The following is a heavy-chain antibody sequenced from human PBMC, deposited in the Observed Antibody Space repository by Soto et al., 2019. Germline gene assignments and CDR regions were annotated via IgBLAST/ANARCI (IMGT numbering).Heavy chain of an antibody. CDR1: GGSISTSAYY. J-gene: IGHJ6*02. CDR2: IYYSGTS. D-gene: IGHD2-2*01. Sequence: SETLSLTCTVSGGSISTSAYYWGWIRQPPGKGLEWIGTIYYSGTSYHNPSLKSRVTISVDTSKNQFSLKLSSVTAADTAVYYCARGGAAIEANYYYYGMDVWGQGTTVTVSS. V-gene: IGHV4-39*01. CDR3: ARGGAAIEANYYYYGMDV.